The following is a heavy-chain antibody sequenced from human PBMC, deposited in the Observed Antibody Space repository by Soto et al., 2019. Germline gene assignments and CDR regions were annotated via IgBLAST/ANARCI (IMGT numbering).Heavy chain of an antibody. J-gene: IGHJ4*02. CDR2: ISSSSSYI. CDR1: GFTFSSYI. D-gene: IGHD1-26*01. V-gene: IGHV3-21*01. CDR3: ARDRIVGATSEYYFDY. Sequence: NPGGSLRLSCAASGFTFSSYIMNWVRQAPGKGLEWVSSISSSSSYIYYADSVKGRFTISRDNAKNSLYLQMNSLRAEDTAVYYCARDRIVGATSEYYFDYWGQGTLVTVSP.